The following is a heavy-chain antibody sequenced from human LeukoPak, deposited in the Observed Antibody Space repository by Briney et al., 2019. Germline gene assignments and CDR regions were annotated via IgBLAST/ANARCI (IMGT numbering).Heavy chain of an antibody. J-gene: IGHJ4*02. Sequence: PGGSLRLSCAASGFTFSSYAMSWVRQAPGKGLEWVSAISGSGGSTYYADSVKGPFTISRDNPKNTLYLQINSLSPDDTAVYYCARDMGYNYGFFDSWGQGTLVTVSS. CDR2: ISGSGGST. CDR1: GFTFSSYA. D-gene: IGHD5-18*01. V-gene: IGHV3-23*01. CDR3: ARDMGYNYGFFDS.